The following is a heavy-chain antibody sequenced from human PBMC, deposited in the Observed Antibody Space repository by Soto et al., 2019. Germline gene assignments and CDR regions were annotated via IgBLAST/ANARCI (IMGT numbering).Heavy chain of an antibody. Sequence: QVHLVQSGAEVKKPGASVKVSGKASGYTFTSYGITWVRQAPGQGLEWMGWISAHNGNTDYAQKLQGRVIVTTDTSTSPAYTELRSMRSDDTAVYYCARGRYGDYWGQGALVTVSS. CDR1: GYTFTSYG. V-gene: IGHV1-18*01. J-gene: IGHJ4*02. CDR3: ARGRYGDY. CDR2: ISAHNGNT. D-gene: IGHD1-1*01.